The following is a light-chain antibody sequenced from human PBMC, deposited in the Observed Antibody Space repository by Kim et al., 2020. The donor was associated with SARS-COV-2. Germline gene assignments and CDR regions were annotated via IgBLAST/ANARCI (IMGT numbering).Light chain of an antibody. CDR3: QQYNSYSRT. CDR2: KAS. J-gene: IGKJ2*01. Sequence: IQMTQSPATLSASVGDRVTITCRARQSISSWLARYQQKPGKAPKLLIYKASRLESGGPSRFRGSGSGTEFTLTISRLQPDDFATFYCQQYNSYSRTFGQGTKLEL. V-gene: IGKV1-5*03. CDR1: QSISSW.